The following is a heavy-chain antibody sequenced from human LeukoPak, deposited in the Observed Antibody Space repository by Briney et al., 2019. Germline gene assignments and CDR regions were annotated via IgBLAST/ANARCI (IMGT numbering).Heavy chain of an antibody. CDR3: ARWGRRDGSTQSFDY. J-gene: IGHJ4*02. CDR2: IYYSGST. D-gene: IGHD5-24*01. Sequence: KASETLSLTCTVSGASINSVNYYWSWIRQPPGKGLEWIGYIYYSGSTNYNPSLKSRVTISVDTSKNQFSLKLSSVTAADTAVYYCARWGRRDGSTQSFDYWGQGTLVTVSS. V-gene: IGHV4-61*01. CDR1: GASINSVNYY.